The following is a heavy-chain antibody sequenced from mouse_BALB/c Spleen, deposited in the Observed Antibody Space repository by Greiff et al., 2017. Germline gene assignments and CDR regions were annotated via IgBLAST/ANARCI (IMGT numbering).Heavy chain of an antibody. Sequence: VQLQQSGPELVKPGASVKIPCKASGYTFTDYNMDWVKQSHGKSLEWIGDINPNNGGTIYNQKFKGKATLTVDKSSSTAYMELRSLTSEDTAVYYCAREDGNSWFAYWGQGTLVTVSA. J-gene: IGHJ3*01. V-gene: IGHV1-18*01. D-gene: IGHD2-1*01. CDR3: AREDGNSWFAY. CDR1: GYTFTDYN. CDR2: INPNNGGT.